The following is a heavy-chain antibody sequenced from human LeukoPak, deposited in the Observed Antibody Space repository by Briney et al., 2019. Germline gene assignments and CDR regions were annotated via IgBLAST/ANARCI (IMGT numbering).Heavy chain of an antibody. CDR1: TFLLSDYG. J-gene: IGHJ4*02. CDR2: VQHDGSNE. D-gene: IGHD5-12*01. CDR3: AKESDSGYHSEGPKN. V-gene: IGHV3-30*02. Sequence: PGRSHRLSWAVSTFLLSDYGMHWVHQAPGKGLGWVAFVQHDGSNEYYVSSMKGRFTISRDKSKNTLYLQMNSLRVEDTAVYSCAKESDSGYHSEGPKNWGLGTLVTVS.